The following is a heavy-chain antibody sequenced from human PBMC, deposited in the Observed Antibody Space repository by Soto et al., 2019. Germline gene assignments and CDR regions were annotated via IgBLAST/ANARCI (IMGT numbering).Heavy chain of an antibody. V-gene: IGHV1-24*01. CDR1: GYTLTELS. J-gene: IGHJ6*02. CDR3: ATDQGGGAKPYYDYGMDV. D-gene: IGHD2-21*01. CDR2: FDPEDGET. Sequence: QVQLVQSGAEVKKPGASVKVSCKVSGYTLTELSMHWVRQAPGKGLEWMGGFDPEDGETIYAQKFQGRVTMTEDTSTDTAYMELSSLRSEDTSVYYCATDQGGGAKPYYDYGMDVWGQGTTVTVSS.